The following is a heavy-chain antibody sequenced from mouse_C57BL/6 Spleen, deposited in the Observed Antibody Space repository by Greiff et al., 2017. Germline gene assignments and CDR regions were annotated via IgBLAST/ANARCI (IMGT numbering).Heavy chain of an antibody. J-gene: IGHJ4*01. CDR3: AREGWLRGAMDY. V-gene: IGHV5-4*01. Sequence: EVNVVESGGGLVKPGGSLKLSCAASGFTFSSYAMSWVRQTPEKRLEWVATISDGGSYTYYPDNVKGRFTISRDNAKNNLYLQMSHLKSEDTAMXYCAREGWLRGAMDYWGQGTSVTVSS. D-gene: IGHD2-2*01. CDR1: GFTFSSYA. CDR2: ISDGGSYT.